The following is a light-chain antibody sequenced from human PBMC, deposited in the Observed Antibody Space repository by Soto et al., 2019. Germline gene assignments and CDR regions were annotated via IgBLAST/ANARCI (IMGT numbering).Light chain of an antibody. Sequence: QSALTQPPSASGSPGQSVTLPCTGTSRDVGFYKYVSWYRQHPGKAPQLMIYEVNRRPSGIPDRFSGSKSGNTASLTVSGLQAEDEADYYCSSYADNNIFVFGTGTKATVL. CDR3: SSYADNNIFV. J-gene: IGLJ1*01. V-gene: IGLV2-8*01. CDR2: EVN. CDR1: SRDVGFYKY.